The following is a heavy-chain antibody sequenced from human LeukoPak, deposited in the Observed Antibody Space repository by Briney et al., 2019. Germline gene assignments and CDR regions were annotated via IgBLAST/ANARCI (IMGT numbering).Heavy chain of an antibody. CDR1: GSTISYNY. CDR2: IYSGSST. V-gene: IGHV3-53*01. Sequence: PGSSLRLSAASSGSTISYNYMSLLHHAPEKGVGGVSVIYSGSSTYYADSVKGRFTISRDNSKNTLYLQMNSLRAEDTAVYYCARDSPYDYVWGSLNYWGQGTLVTVSS. J-gene: IGHJ4*02. D-gene: IGHD3-16*01. CDR3: ARDSPYDYVWGSLNY.